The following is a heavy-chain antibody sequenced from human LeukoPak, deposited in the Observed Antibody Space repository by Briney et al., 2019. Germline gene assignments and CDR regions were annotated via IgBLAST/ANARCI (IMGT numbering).Heavy chain of an antibody. CDR2: INHSGST. Sequence: SETLSLTCAVSGGSISSGGYSWSWIRQPPGKGLEWIGEINHSGSTNYNPSLKSRVTISVDTSKNQFSLKLSSVTAADTAVYYCARAPRYDFWSGSKRPFDYWGQGTLVTVSS. CDR1: GGSISSGGYS. D-gene: IGHD3-3*01. J-gene: IGHJ4*02. V-gene: IGHV4-30-2*01. CDR3: ARAPRYDFWSGSKRPFDY.